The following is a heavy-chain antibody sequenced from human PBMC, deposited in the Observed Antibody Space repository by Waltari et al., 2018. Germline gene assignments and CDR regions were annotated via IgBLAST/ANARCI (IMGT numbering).Heavy chain of an antibody. D-gene: IGHD6-19*01. J-gene: IGHJ4*02. Sequence: EVQLVESGGGLVQPGGSLRLSCAASGISFSRFCMTWVRQAPGKGLEWVANIKQDGSEEYYVDSVKGRFTISKDNAKNSLYLQMNSLRAEDTAVYFCARERRGQSGWYYFDFWGQGSLVTVSS. V-gene: IGHV3-7*01. CDR2: IKQDGSEE. CDR3: ARERRGQSGWYYFDF. CDR1: GISFSRFC.